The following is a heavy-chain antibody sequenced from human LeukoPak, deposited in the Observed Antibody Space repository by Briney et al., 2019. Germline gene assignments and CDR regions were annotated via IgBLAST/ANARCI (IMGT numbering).Heavy chain of an antibody. D-gene: IGHD5-18*01. CDR3: ARDVGTALVTGDY. V-gene: IGHV4-61*02. CDR2: IYTSGST. CDR1: GGSISSGSYY. Sequence: KPSETLSLTCTVSGGSISSGSYYWSWIRQPAGKGLEWIGRIYTSGSTNYNPSLKSRVTISVDKSKNQLSLKLISVTAADTAVYYCARDVGTALVTGDYWGQGTLVTVSS. J-gene: IGHJ4*02.